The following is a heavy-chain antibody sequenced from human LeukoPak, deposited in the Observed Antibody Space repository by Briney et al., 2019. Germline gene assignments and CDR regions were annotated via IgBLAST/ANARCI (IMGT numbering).Heavy chain of an antibody. V-gene: IGHV1-2*02. J-gene: IGHJ1*01. Sequence: ASVKVSCKASGYTFTGYYMHWVRQAPGQGLEWMGWINPNSGGTNYAQKFQGRVTMTRDTSISTAYMELSRLGSDDTAVYYCARGSGWYWTNAEYFQHWGQGTLVTVSS. CDR3: ARGSGWYWTNAEYFQH. CDR2: INPNSGGT. CDR1: GYTFTGYY. D-gene: IGHD6-19*01.